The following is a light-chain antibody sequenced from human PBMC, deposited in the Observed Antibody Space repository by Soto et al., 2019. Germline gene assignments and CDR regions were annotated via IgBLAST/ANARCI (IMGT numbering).Light chain of an antibody. Sequence: SYELTQPPSVSVAPGKTARITCGGNNIGSKSVHWYQQKPGQAPVLVIYYDSDRPSGIPERFSGSNSGNTATLTISRVEAGDEADYNCQVWDSSSDHRSVEFGGGTKLTVL. CDR2: YDS. CDR1: NIGSKS. J-gene: IGLJ2*01. CDR3: QVWDSSSDHRSVE. V-gene: IGLV3-21*04.